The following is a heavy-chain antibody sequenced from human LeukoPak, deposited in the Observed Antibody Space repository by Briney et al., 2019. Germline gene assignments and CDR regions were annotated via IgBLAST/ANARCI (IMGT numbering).Heavy chain of an antibody. CDR1: GYSISSGYY. V-gene: IGHV4-38-2*02. Sequence: PSETLSLTCTVSGYSISSGYYWGWIRQPPGKGLEWIGSIYHSGSTYYNPSLKSRVTISVDTSTNQFSLKLISVTAADTAVYYCARHFGYFDYWGQGTLVTVSS. J-gene: IGHJ4*02. CDR3: ARHFGYFDY. CDR2: IYHSGST. D-gene: IGHD2/OR15-2a*01.